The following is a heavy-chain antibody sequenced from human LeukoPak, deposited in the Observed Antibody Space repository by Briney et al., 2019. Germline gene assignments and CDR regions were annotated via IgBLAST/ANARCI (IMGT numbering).Heavy chain of an antibody. D-gene: IGHD3-22*01. CDR2: VSYSGST. Sequence: SETLFLTCTVSGDSITDYYWSWIRQPPGKGLEWIVYVSYSGSTNYSPSLKSRVTISLDTSKNQFSLKLSSATAADTAVYYCARDASNYYDSSGSSYFDYWGQGTLVTVSS. V-gene: IGHV4-59*12. CDR3: ARDASNYYDSSGSSYFDY. CDR1: GDSITDYY. J-gene: IGHJ4*02.